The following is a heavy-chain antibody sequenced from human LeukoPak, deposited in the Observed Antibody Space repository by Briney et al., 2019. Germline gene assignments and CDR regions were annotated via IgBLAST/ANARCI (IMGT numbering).Heavy chain of an antibody. V-gene: IGHV4-30-4*08. CDR3: ARGEWTDTAMAY. J-gene: IGHJ4*02. Sequence: SETLSLTCTVSGDSISSGDYYWSWVRQPPGKGLEWIGFIYYSGTTYYNPSLKSRITISIDTSKNQFSLKLSSVTAADTAVYYCARGEWTDTAMAYWGQGTLVTVSS. CDR1: GDSISSGDYY. CDR2: IYYSGTT. D-gene: IGHD5-18*01.